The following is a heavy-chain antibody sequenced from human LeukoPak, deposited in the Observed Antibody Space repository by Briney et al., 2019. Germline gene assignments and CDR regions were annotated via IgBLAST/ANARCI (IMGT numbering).Heavy chain of an antibody. D-gene: IGHD6-19*01. Sequence: GGSLRLSCAASGFTFSSYGMHWVRQAPGKGLEWVAFIRYDGSNKYYADSVKGRFTISRDNSKNTLYLQMNSLRAEDTAVYYCAKELVAVADSYDAFDIWGQGTMVTVSS. J-gene: IGHJ3*02. V-gene: IGHV3-30*02. CDR1: GFTFSSYG. CDR2: IRYDGSNK. CDR3: AKELVAVADSYDAFDI.